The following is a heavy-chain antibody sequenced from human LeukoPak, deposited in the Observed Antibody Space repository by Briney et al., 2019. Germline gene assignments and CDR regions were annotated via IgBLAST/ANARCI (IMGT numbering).Heavy chain of an antibody. CDR3: ASPSSGQSFDI. CDR1: GFIFSSNY. D-gene: IGHD6-19*01. CDR2: IYTGGNT. J-gene: IGHJ3*02. Sequence: GGSLRLSCAASGFIFSSNYMNWVRQAPGKGLEWVSVIYTGGNTYYADSVKGRFTISRDNSKNTLYLQMHSLRAEDTAVYYCASPSSGQSFDIWGQGTMVTVSS. V-gene: IGHV3-53*01.